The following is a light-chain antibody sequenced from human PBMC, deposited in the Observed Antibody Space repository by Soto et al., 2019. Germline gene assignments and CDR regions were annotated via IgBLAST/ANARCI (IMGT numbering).Light chain of an antibody. Sequence: QSALTQPPSASGSPGQSVTISCTGTSSDVGAYKYVSWYQQYPGKAPKLMIYEVTKRPSWVPDRFSGSKSGNTASLTVSGLQYEDEADYYSTSYVGNDIWVFGGGTKLTVL. CDR3: TSYVGNDIWV. J-gene: IGLJ3*02. CDR1: SSDVGAYKY. V-gene: IGLV2-8*01. CDR2: EVT.